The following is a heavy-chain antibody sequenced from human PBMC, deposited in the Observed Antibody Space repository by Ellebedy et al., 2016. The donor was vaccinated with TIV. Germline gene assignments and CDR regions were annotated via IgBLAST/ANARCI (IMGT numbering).Heavy chain of an antibody. CDR2: ISSSGDST. V-gene: IGHV3-23*01. CDR3: MFKGMSTRLY. J-gene: IGHJ1*01. CDR1: GFTFSNYA. Sequence: PGGSLRLSCAASGFTFSNYAMNWVRQAPRKGLEWVSGISSSGDSTYYADSVKDRFTVSRDISKKTLYLQVNSLRAEDPAVYYCMFKGMSTRLYWGQGTLVTFSS. D-gene: IGHD3-10*02.